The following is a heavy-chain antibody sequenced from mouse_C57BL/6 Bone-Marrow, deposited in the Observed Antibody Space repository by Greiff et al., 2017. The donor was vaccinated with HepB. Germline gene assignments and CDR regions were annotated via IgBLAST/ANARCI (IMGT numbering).Heavy chain of an antibody. CDR2: IYPGSGST. CDR3: ARERRQLGLDY. Sequence: QVQLKQPGAELVKPGALVKMSCKASGYTFTSYWITWVKQRPGQGLEWIGDIYPGSGSTNYNEKFKSKATLTVDTSSSTAYMQLSSLTSEDSAVYYCARERRQLGLDYWGQGTTLTVSS. V-gene: IGHV1-55*01. CDR1: GYTFTSYW. J-gene: IGHJ2*01. D-gene: IGHD3-2*01.